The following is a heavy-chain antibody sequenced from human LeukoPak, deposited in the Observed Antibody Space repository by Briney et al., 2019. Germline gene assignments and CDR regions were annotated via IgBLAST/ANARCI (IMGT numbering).Heavy chain of an antibody. Sequence: GASVKVSCKASGYTFTSYYMHWVRQAPGQGLEWMGIINPSGGGTSYAQKFQGRVTMTRDTSTSTVYMELSSLRSEDTAVYYCARADSGGDSSGYNWFDPWGQGTLVTVSS. V-gene: IGHV1-46*01. CDR1: GYTFTSYY. CDR3: ARADSGGDSSGYNWFDP. D-gene: IGHD3-22*01. J-gene: IGHJ5*02. CDR2: INPSGGGT.